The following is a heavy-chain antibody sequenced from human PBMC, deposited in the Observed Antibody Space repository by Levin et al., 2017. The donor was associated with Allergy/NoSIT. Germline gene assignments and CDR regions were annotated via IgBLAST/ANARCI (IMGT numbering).Heavy chain of an antibody. J-gene: IGHJ4*02. CDR1: GGSFSGYY. CDR3: ARGSSSTTRVDSPASLRSRTHDY. Sequence: PSETLSLTCAVYGGSFSGYYWSWIRQPPGKGLEWIGEINHSGSTNYNPSLKSRVTISVYTSKNQFSLKLSSVTAADTAVYYCARGSSSTTRVDSPASLRSRTHDYWGQGTLVTVSS. CDR2: INHSGST. D-gene: IGHD2-2*01. V-gene: IGHV4-34*01.